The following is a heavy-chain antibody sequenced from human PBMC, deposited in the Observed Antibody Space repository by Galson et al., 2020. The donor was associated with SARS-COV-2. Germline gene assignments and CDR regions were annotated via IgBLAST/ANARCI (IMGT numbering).Heavy chain of an antibody. CDR1: GGSINSGDYY. V-gene: IGHV4-31*03. CDR3: ARDAADTLAFGS. Sequence: SETLSLTCTVSGGSINSGDYYWTWIRQPPEKGLECIGYIYYSGSTYYNPSLKSRVTISIDTSNNQLSLRLGSVTAADTALYYCARDAADTLAFGSWGQGTLVTVSS. CDR2: IYYSGST. D-gene: IGHD6-25*01. J-gene: IGHJ4*02.